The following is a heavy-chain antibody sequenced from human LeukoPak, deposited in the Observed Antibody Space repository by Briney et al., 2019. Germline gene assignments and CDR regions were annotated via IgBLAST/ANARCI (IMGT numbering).Heavy chain of an antibody. J-gene: IGHJ5*02. CDR1: GDTFISYA. D-gene: IGHD3-22*01. V-gene: IGHV1-69*01. Sequence: SVKVSCKASGDTFISYAISWVRQAPGQGLEWMGGIIPIFGTANYAQKFQGRVTITADESTSTAYMELSSLRSEDTAVYYCAGDEHYYDSSGYYYVFDPWGQGTLVTVSS. CDR2: IIPIFGTA. CDR3: AGDEHYYDSSGYYYVFDP.